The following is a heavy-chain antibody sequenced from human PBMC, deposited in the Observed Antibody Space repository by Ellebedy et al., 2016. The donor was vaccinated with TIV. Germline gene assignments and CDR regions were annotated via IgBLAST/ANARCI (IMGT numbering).Heavy chain of an antibody. CDR3: ASFGVGRYSGYEHFDY. CDR1: GDSISTYY. J-gene: IGHJ4*02. D-gene: IGHD5-12*01. CDR2: IHHSGRT. Sequence: MPGGSLRLSCTVSGDSISTYYWSWIRQPPGKGLEWIGQIHHSGRTNYNPSLKSRVILSVDTSKKHISLKLNSVTATDTAVYFCASFGVGRYSGYEHFDYWGQGALVTVSS. V-gene: IGHV4-34*01.